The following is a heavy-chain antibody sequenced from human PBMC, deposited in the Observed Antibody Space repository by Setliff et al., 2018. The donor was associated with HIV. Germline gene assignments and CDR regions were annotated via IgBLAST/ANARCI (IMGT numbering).Heavy chain of an antibody. V-gene: IGHV4-39*01. Sequence: SETLSLTCNVSVGSFSNTNYYWGWIRQPPGKGLEWIGSFHYSGPTSYNPSLRRRVTISVDTSKNQFSLKLTSVTAADTAVYYCARGWVRSVVMVYYFDYWGQGTLVTVSS. J-gene: IGHJ4*02. D-gene: IGHD3-22*01. CDR1: VGSFSNTNYY. CDR2: FHYSGPT. CDR3: ARGWVRSVVMVYYFDY.